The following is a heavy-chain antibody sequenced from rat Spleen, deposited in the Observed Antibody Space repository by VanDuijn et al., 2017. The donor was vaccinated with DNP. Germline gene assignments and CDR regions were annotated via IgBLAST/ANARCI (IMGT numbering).Heavy chain of an antibody. J-gene: IGHJ3*01. V-gene: IGHV6-8*01. Sequence: EVQLVETGGTLVQPGKSLKVTCATSGFTFSDAWMHWVRQSPEKQLEWVAQIKAKSSNYATYYAESVKGRFTVSRDDSKSSIYLQMNNLKDEDTAIYYCTWEGPFNWFAYWGQGTLVTVSS. CDR1: GFTFSDAW. CDR3: TWEGPFNWFAY. CDR2: IKAKSSNYAT. D-gene: IGHD1-11*01.